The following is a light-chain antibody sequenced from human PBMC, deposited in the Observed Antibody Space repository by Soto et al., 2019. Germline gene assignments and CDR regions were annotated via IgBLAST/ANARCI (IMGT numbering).Light chain of an antibody. CDR2: GAS. J-gene: IGKJ3*01. CDR1: QSVSSY. V-gene: IGKV3D-15*01. Sequence: EIVMTQSPATLSLSPGERATVSCRASQSVSSYLAWYHQKPGQAPRLLIYGASTRATAIPARFSGSGSGTDFTLTIGSLQSEDFAVYYCQQYNNWPLTLGPGTKVEIK. CDR3: QQYNNWPLT.